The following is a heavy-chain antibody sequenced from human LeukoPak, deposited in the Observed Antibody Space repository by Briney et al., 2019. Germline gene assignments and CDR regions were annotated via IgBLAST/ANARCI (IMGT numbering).Heavy chain of an antibody. J-gene: IGHJ4*02. D-gene: IGHD5-18*01. Sequence: SQTLSLTCAISGDSVSSNSAAWNWLSQSPSRGLEWLGRTYYRSKWYNDYAVSVKSRITINPDTSKNQFSLQLNSVTPEDTAVYFCTRGPQYSYSDYWGQGTLVTVSS. V-gene: IGHV6-1*01. CDR3: TRGPQYSYSDY. CDR1: GDSVSSNSAA. CDR2: TYYRSKWYN.